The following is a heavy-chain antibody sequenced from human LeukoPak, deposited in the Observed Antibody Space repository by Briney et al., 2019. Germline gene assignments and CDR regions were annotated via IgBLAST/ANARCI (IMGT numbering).Heavy chain of an antibody. Sequence: GESLKSSCKGSGYRFTSNWIAWVRQMPGKGLEWMGIIYPGDSNTRYSPSFQGQVTISVDKSISTAYLQWSGLKASDTAIYYCARRLGATQPYFDFWGQGALLTVPS. V-gene: IGHV5-51*01. CDR1: GYRFTSNW. D-gene: IGHD1-26*01. J-gene: IGHJ4*02. CDR2: IYPGDSNT. CDR3: ARRLGATQPYFDF.